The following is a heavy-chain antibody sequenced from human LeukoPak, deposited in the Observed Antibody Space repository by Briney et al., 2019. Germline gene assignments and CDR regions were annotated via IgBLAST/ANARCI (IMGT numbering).Heavy chain of an antibody. CDR1: GFTFSSYG. Sequence: GGSLRLSCAASGFTFSSYGMHWVRQAPGKGLEWVAVIWYDGSNKYYADSVKGRFTISRDNSKNTLYLQMNSLRAEDTAVYYCPRDRFSSGWYYFDYWGQGTLVTVSS. V-gene: IGHV3-33*01. D-gene: IGHD6-19*01. CDR2: IWYDGSNK. CDR3: PRDRFSSGWYYFDY. J-gene: IGHJ4*02.